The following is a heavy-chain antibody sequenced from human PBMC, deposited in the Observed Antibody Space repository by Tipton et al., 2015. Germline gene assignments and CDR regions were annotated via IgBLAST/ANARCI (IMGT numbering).Heavy chain of an antibody. CDR3: ARRFSHSSSWTFDY. CDR2: MNHSGST. J-gene: IGHJ4*02. Sequence: TLSLTCAVYGGSLSGYYWSWIRQPPGKGLEWIGEMNHSGSTNYNPSLKSRVTISVDTSKNQFSLKLTSVTAADTAVYYCARRFSHSSSWTFDYWGQGTLVTVSS. CDR1: GGSLSGYY. V-gene: IGHV4-34*01. D-gene: IGHD6-13*01.